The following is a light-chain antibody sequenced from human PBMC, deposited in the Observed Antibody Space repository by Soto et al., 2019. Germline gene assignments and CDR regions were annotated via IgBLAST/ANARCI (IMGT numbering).Light chain of an antibody. CDR3: CSYAGSSPYV. V-gene: IGLV2-23*02. CDR1: SSDVGSYNL. J-gene: IGLJ1*01. CDR2: EVS. Sequence: VLTQPASVTGSTGQSITISCTGTSSDVGSYNLVSWYQQHPGKAPKLMIYEVSKRPSGVSNRFSGSKSGNTASLTISGLQAEDEADYYCCSYAGSSPYVFGTGTKVTVL.